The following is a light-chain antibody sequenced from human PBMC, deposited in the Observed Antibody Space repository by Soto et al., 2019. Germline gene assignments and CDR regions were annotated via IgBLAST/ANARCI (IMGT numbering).Light chain of an antibody. V-gene: IGKV3-20*01. J-gene: IGKJ1*01. CDR2: GAS. Sequence: GARATLSCRASQSVSSNLAWYQQKPGQAPRLLIYGASSRATGIPDRFSGSGSGTDFTLTISRLEPEDFAVYYCQQYGSSPWTFGQGTKVDI. CDR3: QQYGSSPWT. CDR1: QSVSSN.